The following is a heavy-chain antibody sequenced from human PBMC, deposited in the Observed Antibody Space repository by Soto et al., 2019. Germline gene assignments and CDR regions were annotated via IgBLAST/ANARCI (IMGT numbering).Heavy chain of an antibody. CDR3: ASDVSPGTSILYFAAFDI. V-gene: IGHV3-7*05. CDR1: GFTFSSDW. CDR2: IRKDGSKT. J-gene: IGHJ3*02. Sequence: EVRLVESGGGLVQPGGSLRLSCAASGFTFSSDWMTGVRQAPGKGLEWVANIRKDGSKTSYLDSVRGRFTLSSDNAQSSLSLQMDSLRAEDSALYYCASDVSPGTSILYFAAFDIWGQGTMVPVSS. D-gene: IGHD6-13*01.